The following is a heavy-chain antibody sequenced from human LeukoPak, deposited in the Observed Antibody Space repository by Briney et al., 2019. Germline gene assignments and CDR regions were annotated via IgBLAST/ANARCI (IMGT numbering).Heavy chain of an antibody. V-gene: IGHV4-31*03. CDR2: IYYSGST. Sequence: SETLSLTCTVSGGSISSGGYYWSWIRQHPGKGLEWIGYIYYSGSTYYNPSLKSRVTISVDTSKNQFSLKLSSVTAADTAVYYCARVVPFSWCSDYWGQGTLVTVSS. CDR1: GGSISSGGYY. CDR3: ARVVPFSWCSDY. D-gene: IGHD6-13*01. J-gene: IGHJ4*02.